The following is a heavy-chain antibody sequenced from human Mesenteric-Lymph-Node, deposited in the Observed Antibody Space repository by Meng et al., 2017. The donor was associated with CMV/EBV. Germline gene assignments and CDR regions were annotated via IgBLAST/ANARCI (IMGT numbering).Heavy chain of an antibody. V-gene: IGHV4-30-4*02. CDR1: GGSITSGDFY. D-gene: IGHD4-23*01. J-gene: IGHJ5*02. CDR3: ARDRAGGNSHWFDP. Sequence: SETLSLTCTVSGGSITSGDFYWSWIRQPPGKGLEWIGYNSYSGRTSYNPSLKSRLAISVDTSKNQFSLRLTSVTTADTAVYYCARDRAGGNSHWFDPWGQGTLVTVSS. CDR2: NSYSGRT.